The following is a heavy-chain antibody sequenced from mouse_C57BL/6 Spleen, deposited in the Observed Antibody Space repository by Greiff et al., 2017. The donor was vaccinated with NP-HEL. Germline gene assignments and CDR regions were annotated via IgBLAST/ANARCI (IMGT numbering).Heavy chain of an antibody. J-gene: IGHJ1*03. Sequence: QVQLQQSGAELVRPGASVTLSCKASGYTFTDYEMHWVKQTPVHGLEWIGAIDPETGGTAYNQKFKGKAILTADKSSSTAYMELRSLTSEDSAVYYCTRGDGSSHGGYFDVWGTGTTVTVSS. V-gene: IGHV1-15*01. D-gene: IGHD1-1*01. CDR2: IDPETGGT. CDR1: GYTFTDYE. CDR3: TRGDGSSHGGYFDV.